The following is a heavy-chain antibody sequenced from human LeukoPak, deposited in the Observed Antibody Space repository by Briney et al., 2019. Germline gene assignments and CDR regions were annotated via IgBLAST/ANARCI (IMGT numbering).Heavy chain of an antibody. CDR3: ATATSYYYYMDV. Sequence: WASVKVSCKVSGHTVSELAIHWVRQAPGKGLEWMGNFDPEDDETIYSQEFQGRVTMTVDTSTDTAYMELTSLRSEDTAVYFCATATSYYYYMDVWGKGTTVTISS. J-gene: IGHJ6*03. V-gene: IGHV1-24*01. CDR1: GHTVSELA. CDR2: FDPEDDET.